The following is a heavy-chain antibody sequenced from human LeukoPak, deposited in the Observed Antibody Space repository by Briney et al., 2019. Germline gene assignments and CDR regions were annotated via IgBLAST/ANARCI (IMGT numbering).Heavy chain of an antibody. Sequence: SVKVXCKASGYTFSDFGITWVRQAPGQGPEWMGWIRIGEGTTHSAQKFQDRVSMTRDRSSNTAFLELRSLRSDNTAVYFCSRSFYSSSWYYFDLWGQGTLVTVSS. V-gene: IGHV1-18*01. J-gene: IGHJ4*02. CDR1: GYTFSDFG. CDR2: IRIGEGTT. CDR3: SRSFYSSSWYYFDL. D-gene: IGHD4-11*01.